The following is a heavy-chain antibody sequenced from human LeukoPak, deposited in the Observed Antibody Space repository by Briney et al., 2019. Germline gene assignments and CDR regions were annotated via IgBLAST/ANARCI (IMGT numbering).Heavy chain of an antibody. J-gene: IGHJ4*02. Sequence: PGGSLRLSCAASGFTFSSYSMNWVRQAPGKGLEWVSSISSSSSYIYYADSVKGRFTISRDNAKNSLYLQMNSLRAEDTAVYYCAKFFFFDYGDEPYYFDYWGQGTLVTVSS. D-gene: IGHD4-17*01. CDR3: AKFFFFDYGDEPYYFDY. V-gene: IGHV3-21*04. CDR2: ISSSSSYI. CDR1: GFTFSSYS.